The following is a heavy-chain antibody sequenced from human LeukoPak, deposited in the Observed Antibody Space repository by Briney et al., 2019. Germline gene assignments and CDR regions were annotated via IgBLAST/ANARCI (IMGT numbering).Heavy chain of an antibody. Sequence: SETLSLTRTVSGGSISSYYWSWIRQPAGKGLEWIGRIYTSGSTNYNPSLKSRVTMSVDTSKNQFSLKLSSVTAADTAVYYCARGRNYYDSSGYYYESAFDIWGQGTMVTVSS. V-gene: IGHV4-4*07. J-gene: IGHJ3*02. CDR3: ARGRNYYDSSGYYYESAFDI. D-gene: IGHD3-22*01. CDR2: IYTSGST. CDR1: GGSISSYY.